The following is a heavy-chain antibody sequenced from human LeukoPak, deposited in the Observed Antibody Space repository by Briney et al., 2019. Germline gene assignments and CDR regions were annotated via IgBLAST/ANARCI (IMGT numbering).Heavy chain of an antibody. CDR2: ISYDGSNK. J-gene: IGHJ4*02. Sequence: GGSLRLSCAASGFTFSSYGMHWVRQAPGKGLEWVAVISYDGSNKYYANSVKGRFTISRDNSKNTLYLKMNSVRAEDTAVYYCAKDYTGTQDYWGQGTLVTVSS. CDR3: AKDYTGTQDY. V-gene: IGHV3-30*18. CDR1: GFTFSSYG.